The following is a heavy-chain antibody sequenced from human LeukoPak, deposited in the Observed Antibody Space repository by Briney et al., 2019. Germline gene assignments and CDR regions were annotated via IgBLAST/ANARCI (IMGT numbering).Heavy chain of an antibody. CDR2: ISSSSSYI. CDR3: ARVPSYGSGSYIYYFDY. D-gene: IGHD3-10*01. Sequence: GGSLRLSCAASGFTFSSYSMNWVRQAPGKGLEWFSSISSSSSYIYYADSVKGRFTISRDNAKNSLYLQMNSLRAEDTAVYYCARVPSYGSGSYIYYFDYWGQGTLVTVSS. J-gene: IGHJ4*02. V-gene: IGHV3-21*01. CDR1: GFTFSSYS.